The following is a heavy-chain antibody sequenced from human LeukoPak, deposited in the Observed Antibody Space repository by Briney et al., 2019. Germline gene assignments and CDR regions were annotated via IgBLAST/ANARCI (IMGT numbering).Heavy chain of an antibody. J-gene: IGHJ3*02. D-gene: IGHD2-2*01. CDR2: ISSSSSTI. V-gene: IGHV3-48*01. CDR1: GFTFSSYS. Sequence: PGGSLRLSCAASGFTFSSYSMNWVRQAPGKGLEWVSYISSSSSTIYYADSVKGRFTISRDNAKNSLYLQMNSLRAEDTAVYYCASPKAAYCSSTSCPTGIWGQGTMVTVSS. CDR3: ASPKAAYCSSTSCPTGI.